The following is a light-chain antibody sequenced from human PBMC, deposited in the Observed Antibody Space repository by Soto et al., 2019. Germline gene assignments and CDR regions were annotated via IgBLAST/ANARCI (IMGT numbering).Light chain of an antibody. V-gene: IGKV1-5*01. Sequence: DIQMTQSPSTLSASVGDRVTITCRASQSISSWLAWYQQNPGKAPQLLIYDASSLESGVPSRFSGSGSGTEFTLTISSLEPADFAIYYCQQYTIYPWTFGQGTQVEI. CDR1: QSISSW. CDR3: QQYTIYPWT. CDR2: DAS. J-gene: IGKJ1*01.